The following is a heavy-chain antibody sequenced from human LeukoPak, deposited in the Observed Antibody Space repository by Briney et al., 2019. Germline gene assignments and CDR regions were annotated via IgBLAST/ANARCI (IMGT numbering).Heavy chain of an antibody. D-gene: IGHD5-24*01. CDR3: ARDRYGDGFAHFDY. CDR1: GYTFTYYA. Sequence: ASVKVSCKASGYTFTYYAMHWVRQAPGQGLQWMGWITPGGGTNYPQKFQGRVAITWDTSITTAYMDLSRLTSDDTAVYYCARDRYGDGFAHFDYWGQEPWSPSPQ. V-gene: IGHV1-2*02. J-gene: IGHJ4*01. CDR2: ITPGGGT.